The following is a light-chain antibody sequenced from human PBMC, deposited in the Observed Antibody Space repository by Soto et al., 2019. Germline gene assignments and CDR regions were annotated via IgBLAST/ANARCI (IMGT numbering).Light chain of an antibody. V-gene: IGKV1-5*03. J-gene: IGKJ1*01. CDR2: KAS. Sequence: IQMTQSPSTLSASLGDRVTMTCRASQSLDRDYLAWYQQKPGKAPNLLIYKASTLESGVPSRFSGGGSGTAFALTSSSLQPDDFATYYGHQYDSYPRTFGQGTKVDLK. CDR3: HQYDSYPRT. CDR1: QSLDRDY.